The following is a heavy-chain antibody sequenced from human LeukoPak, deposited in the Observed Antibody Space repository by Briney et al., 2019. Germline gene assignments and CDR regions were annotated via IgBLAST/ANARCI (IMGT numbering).Heavy chain of an antibody. CDR3: ARVSTNDRRNAFDI. J-gene: IGHJ3*02. V-gene: IGHV3-64*01. CDR1: GFTFSTYV. Sequence: GGSLRLSCAASGFTFSTYVMQWVPQAPGKGLEYVSAITGDGGYTYYANSVKGRFTISRDNSKKTLYLQMGSLRADDMAVYYCARVSTNDRRNAFDIWGQGTMVTVSS. D-gene: IGHD2-8*01. CDR2: ITGDGGYT.